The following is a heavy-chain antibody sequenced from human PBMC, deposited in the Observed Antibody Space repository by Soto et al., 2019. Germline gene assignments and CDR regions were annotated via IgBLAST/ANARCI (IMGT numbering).Heavy chain of an antibody. CDR2: TYYRSKWYY. CDR3: ARGRYGLFDY. J-gene: IGHJ4*02. D-gene: IGHD5-18*01. CDR1: GDNVSSTSTA. V-gene: IGHV6-1*01. Sequence: TLSLTCAISGDNVSSTSTAWNWIRQSPSRGLAWLGRTYYRSKWYYDYAESVKSRISINPDTSKNQFSLQLNSVTPEDTAVYYCARGRYGLFDYWGQGILVTVSS.